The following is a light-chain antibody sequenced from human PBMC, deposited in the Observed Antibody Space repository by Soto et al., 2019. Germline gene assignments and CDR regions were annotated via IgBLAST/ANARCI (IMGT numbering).Light chain of an antibody. CDR2: DVS. V-gene: IGKV3-11*01. CDR3: QQRSNWPRFT. Sequence: EIVLTQSPGTLSFSPGERATLSCRAIQSVSSTYLAWYQQKRGQAPRLLIYDVSNRATGIPARFSGSGSGTDFTLTISSLEPEDFAVYYCQQRSNWPRFTFGPGTKVDIK. J-gene: IGKJ3*01. CDR1: QSVSSTY.